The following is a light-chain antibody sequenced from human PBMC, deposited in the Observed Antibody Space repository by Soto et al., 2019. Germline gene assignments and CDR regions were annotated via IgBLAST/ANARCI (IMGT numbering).Light chain of an antibody. CDR1: QGVLYSSNNKNY. Sequence: DIVMTQSPDSLAVSLGDRATINCKSSQGVLYSSNNKNYLAWYQQKPGQPPKLLIYWASTRESGVPDRFSGSGSGTDFTLTISSLQAEDVAVYYCQQYYSTPPWTFGQGTKVDIK. J-gene: IGKJ1*01. V-gene: IGKV4-1*01. CDR2: WAS. CDR3: QQYYSTPPWT.